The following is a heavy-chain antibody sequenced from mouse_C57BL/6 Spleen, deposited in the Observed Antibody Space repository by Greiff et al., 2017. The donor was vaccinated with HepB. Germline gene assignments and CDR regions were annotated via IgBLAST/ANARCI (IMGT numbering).Heavy chain of an antibody. V-gene: IGHV1-55*01. D-gene: IGHD2-4*01. CDR1: GYTFTSYW. J-gene: IGHJ2*01. Sequence: VQLQQPGAELVKPGASVKMSCKASGYTFTSYWITWVKQRPGQGLEWIGDIYPGSGSTNYNEKFKSKATLTVDTSSSTAYMQLSSLTSEDSAVYYCARSEDYEGLYYFDYWGQGTTLTVSS. CDR2: IYPGSGST. CDR3: ARSEDYEGLYYFDY.